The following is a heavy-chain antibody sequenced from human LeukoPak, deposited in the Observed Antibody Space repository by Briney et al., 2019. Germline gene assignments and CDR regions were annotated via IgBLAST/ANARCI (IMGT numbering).Heavy chain of an antibody. CDR3: ARYVTTVTTFDY. V-gene: IGHV4-39*07. CDR1: GGSISSSSYY. D-gene: IGHD4-17*01. Sequence: PSETLSLTCTVSGGSISSSSYYWGWIRQPPGTGLEWIGSIYYSGSTYYNPSLKSRVTISVDTSKNQFSLKLSSVTAADTAVYYCARYVTTVTTFDYWGQGTLVTVSS. J-gene: IGHJ4*02. CDR2: IYYSGST.